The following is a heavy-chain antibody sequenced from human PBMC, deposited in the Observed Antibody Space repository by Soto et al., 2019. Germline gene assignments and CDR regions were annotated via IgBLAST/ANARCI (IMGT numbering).Heavy chain of an antibody. CDR2: ITPSGGNT. CDR3: AGRYCPNGVCYTNYYYYMDI. Sequence: EVQLLESGGGLVQPGGSLRLSCAASGFSFSTYAMTWVRQAPGKGLEWVSTITPSGGNTYYADSGKVRFTITRDNSENTLYLHMNSLRAEDTAVYYCAGRYCPNGVCYTNYYYYMDIWGEGTTVTVSS. J-gene: IGHJ6*03. CDR1: GFSFSTYA. D-gene: IGHD2-8*01. V-gene: IGHV3-23*01.